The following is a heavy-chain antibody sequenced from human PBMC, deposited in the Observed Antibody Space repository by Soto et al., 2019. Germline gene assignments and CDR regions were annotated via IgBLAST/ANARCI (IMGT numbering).Heavy chain of an antibody. V-gene: IGHV4-39*01. J-gene: IGHJ4*02. Sequence: QLQLQESGPGLVKPSETLSLTCTVSGGSISSTNYFWGWIRQPPGKGLEWIGSFYYTGSTYYNPSLKSRVTISIDTSKNQFYLELSSVTAADTAVYYCARPVVRFLEWPFDYWCQGTLVTVSS. CDR2: FYYTGST. CDR3: ARPVVRFLEWPFDY. D-gene: IGHD3-3*01. CDR1: GGSISSTNYF.